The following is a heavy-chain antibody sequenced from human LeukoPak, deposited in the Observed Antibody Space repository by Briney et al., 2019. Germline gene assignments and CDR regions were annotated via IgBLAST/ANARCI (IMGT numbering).Heavy chain of an antibody. V-gene: IGHV4-61*02. Sequence: PSQTQSLTCTVSGGSISSGSYYWSWLRQPAGTGLEWLGRIYTSGSTNYNPSLKSRVTISVDTSKNQFSLKLSSVTAADTAVYYCAREPDYYYYGMDVWGQGTTVTVSS. CDR3: AREPDYYYYGMDV. CDR2: IYTSGST. CDR1: GGSISSGSYY. D-gene: IGHD1-14*01. J-gene: IGHJ6*02.